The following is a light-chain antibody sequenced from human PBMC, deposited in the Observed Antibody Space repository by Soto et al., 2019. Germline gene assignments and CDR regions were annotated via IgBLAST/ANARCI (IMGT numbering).Light chain of an antibody. Sequence: QSVLTQPPSVSGAPGQRVTISCTGSSSNIGAGYDVHWYQHLPGTAPELLIYGNNYRPSGVPDRFSGSKSGTSASLAITGLQAVDEAEYYCQSYDNSLTGLHVFGTGTKLPVL. CDR3: QSYDNSLTGLHV. CDR2: GNN. J-gene: IGLJ1*01. CDR1: SSNIGAGYD. V-gene: IGLV1-40*01.